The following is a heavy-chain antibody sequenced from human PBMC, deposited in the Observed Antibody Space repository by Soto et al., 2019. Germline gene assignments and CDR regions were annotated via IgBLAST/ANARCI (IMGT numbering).Heavy chain of an antibody. CDR3: ARVYRLRRYCSSTSCYTPDFDY. CDR2: ISAYNGNT. Sequence: QVQLVQSGAEVKKPGASVKVSCKASGYTFTSYGISWVRQAPGQGLEWMGWISAYNGNTNYAQKLQGRVTMTTDTSTSKAYMELRSLRSDETAVYYCARVYRLRRYCSSTSCYTPDFDYWGEGTLVTVSS. V-gene: IGHV1-18*04. D-gene: IGHD2-2*02. CDR1: GYTFTSYG. J-gene: IGHJ4*02.